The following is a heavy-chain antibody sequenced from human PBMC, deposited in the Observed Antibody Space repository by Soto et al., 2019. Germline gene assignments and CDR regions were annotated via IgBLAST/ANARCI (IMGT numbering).Heavy chain of an antibody. J-gene: IGHJ4*02. CDR2: IKPNSGGT. D-gene: IGHD6-13*01. V-gene: IGHV1-2*02. CDR3: ARDLRSRCTGSSSIYLDY. Sequence: GASVKVSCKASGYTFNDYYMHWVRKAPGQGLEWMGWIKPNSGGTNSAKTRQGRVSLTTDRSTGTAYMDLASLRSDDTAVYYCARDLRSRCTGSSSIYLDYWGQGTQVTVSS. CDR1: GYTFNDYY.